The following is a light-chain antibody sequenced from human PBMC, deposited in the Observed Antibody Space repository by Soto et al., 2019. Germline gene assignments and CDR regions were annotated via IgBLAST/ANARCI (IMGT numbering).Light chain of an antibody. CDR1: SSNIGAGYD. Sequence: QSVLTQPPSLSGAPGQRLTFSCAGTSSNIGAGYDVHWYQHVAGAAPKLLIYGNTNRPSGVPDRFSASKSGTSASLTIAGLQAEDEADYYCQSFDSRLKVVFGGGTKLTVL. CDR3: QSFDSRLKVV. V-gene: IGLV1-40*01. J-gene: IGLJ2*01. CDR2: GNT.